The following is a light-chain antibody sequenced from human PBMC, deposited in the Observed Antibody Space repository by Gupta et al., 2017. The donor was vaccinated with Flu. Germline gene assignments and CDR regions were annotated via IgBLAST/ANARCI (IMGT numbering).Light chain of an antibody. CDR2: ENN. CDR3: QCFDTHNDDYI. J-gene: IGLJ1*01. CDR1: SGSIASNY. Sequence: FMLTQPHSVSESPGKTVTISCTRSSGSIASNYVQWYQQRPGSAPTTVIYENNQRPSGVPDRFSGSIDSSSNSASLTISGLRTEDEADYICQCFDTHNDDYIFGTGTKVSVL. V-gene: IGLV6-57*03.